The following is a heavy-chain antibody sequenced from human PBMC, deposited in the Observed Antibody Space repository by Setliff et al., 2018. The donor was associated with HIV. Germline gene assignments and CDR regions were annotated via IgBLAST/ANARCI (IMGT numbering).Heavy chain of an antibody. J-gene: IGHJ4*02. Sequence: ASVKVSCKASGYTFTGYCMHWVRQAPGQGLEWMGWINPNSGGTNYAQKFQGRVTMTRDTSISTAYMELSRLRSDDTAVYYCARGLRWGDYPEGFDYWGQGTLVTVSS. V-gene: IGHV1-2*02. CDR1: GYTFTGYC. CDR3: ARGLRWGDYPEGFDY. CDR2: INPNSGGT. D-gene: IGHD4-17*01.